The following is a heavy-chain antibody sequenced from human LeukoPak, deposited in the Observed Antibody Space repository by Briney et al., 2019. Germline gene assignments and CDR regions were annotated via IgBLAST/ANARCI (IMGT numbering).Heavy chain of an antibody. Sequence: GGSLRLSCAASGFTFSSYAMSWVRQAPGKGLEWVSAISGSGGSTYYADSVKGRFTISRDNSKNTLYLQMNSLRAEDTAVYYCAKGSRVEPVAYCDCWGQGTLVTVSS. V-gene: IGHV3-23*01. J-gene: IGHJ4*02. CDR2: ISGSGGST. D-gene: IGHD2-2*01. CDR1: GFTFSSYA. CDR3: AKGSRVEPVAYCDC.